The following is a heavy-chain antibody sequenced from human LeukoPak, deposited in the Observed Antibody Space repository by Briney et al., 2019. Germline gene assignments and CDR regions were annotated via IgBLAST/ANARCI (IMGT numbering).Heavy chain of an antibody. D-gene: IGHD3-10*01. J-gene: IGHJ4*02. V-gene: IGHV3-30*18. CDR1: GFTFSSYG. Sequence: PGRSLRLSCAASGFTFSSYGMHWVRQAPGKGLEWVAVISYDGSNKYYADSVKGRSTISRDNSKNTLYLQMNSLRAEDTAVYYCAKDQGLVRGVMDFNFDYWGQGTLVTVSS. CDR2: ISYDGSNK. CDR3: AKDQGLVRGVMDFNFDY.